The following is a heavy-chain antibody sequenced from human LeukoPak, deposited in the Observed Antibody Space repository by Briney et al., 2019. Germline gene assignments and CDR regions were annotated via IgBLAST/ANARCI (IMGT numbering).Heavy chain of an antibody. CDR3: ARGGYSYGLDAFDI. V-gene: IGHV1-18*01. J-gene: IGHJ3*02. Sequence: ASVTVSCTASGYTFTSYGISWVRQAPGQGLEWMGWISAYNGNTNYAQKLQGRVTMTTDTSTSTAYMELRSQRSDDTAVYYCARGGYSYGLDAFDIWGQGTMVTVSS. D-gene: IGHD5-18*01. CDR2: ISAYNGNT. CDR1: GYTFTSYG.